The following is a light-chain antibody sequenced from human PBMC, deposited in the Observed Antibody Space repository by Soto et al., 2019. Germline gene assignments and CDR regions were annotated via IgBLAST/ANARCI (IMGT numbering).Light chain of an antibody. CDR2: DVS. V-gene: IGLV2-11*01. CDR3: CSYAGSDVV. CDR1: SSDVGGYNY. J-gene: IGLJ2*01. Sequence: QSVLTQPRSVSGPPGQSVTISCTGTSSDVGGYNYVSWYQQHPGKAPKLMIYDVSKRPSGVPDRFSGSKSGNTASLTISGLQAEDEADYYCCSYAGSDVVFGGATKVTVL.